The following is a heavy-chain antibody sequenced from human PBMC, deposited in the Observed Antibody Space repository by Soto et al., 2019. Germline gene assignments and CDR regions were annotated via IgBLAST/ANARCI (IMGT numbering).Heavy chain of an antibody. Sequence: QVQLQESGPGLVKPSQTLSLTCTVSGGSISSGGYYWSWIRQHPGKGLEWIGYIYYSGSTYYNPSLKSRVTISVDTSKNQFSLKLTSVNTADTAIYYCTRGGDPYKTGHWGQGTLVTVSS. D-gene: IGHD2-21*01. V-gene: IGHV4-31*03. CDR3: TRGGDPYKTGH. CDR1: GGSISSGGYY. CDR2: IYYSGST. J-gene: IGHJ4*02.